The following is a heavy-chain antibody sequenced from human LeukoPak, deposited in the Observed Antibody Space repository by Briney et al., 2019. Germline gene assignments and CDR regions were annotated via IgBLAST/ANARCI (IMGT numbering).Heavy chain of an antibody. V-gene: IGHV4-59*01. CDR3: ARRYNWNYGWFDP. D-gene: IGHD1-7*01. Sequence: SETLSLTCTVSGGSISSYYWSWLRQPPGKGLEWIGYIYYSGSTNYNPSLKSRVTISVDTSKSQFSLKLSSVTAADTAVYYCARRYNWNYGWFDPWGQGTLVTVSS. CDR2: IYYSGST. J-gene: IGHJ5*02. CDR1: GGSISSYY.